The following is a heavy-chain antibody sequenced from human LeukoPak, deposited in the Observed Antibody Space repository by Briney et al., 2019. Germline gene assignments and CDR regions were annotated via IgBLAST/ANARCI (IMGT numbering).Heavy chain of an antibody. D-gene: IGHD2-15*01. J-gene: IGHJ4*02. V-gene: IGHV5-51*01. CDR1: GYSFTTYW. CDR3: ARSGYCSGGTCYSELDY. Sequence: GESLKISCKGSGYSFTTYWIAWVRQMPGKGLEWMGLIYPGDSDTRYSPSFQGQVTISVDKSISTAYLQWSSLKASDTAMYYCARSGYCSGGTCYSELDYWGQGTPVTVSS. CDR2: IYPGDSDT.